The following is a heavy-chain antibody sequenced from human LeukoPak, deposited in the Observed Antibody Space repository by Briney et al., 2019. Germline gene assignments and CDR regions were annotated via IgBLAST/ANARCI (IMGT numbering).Heavy chain of an antibody. CDR3: ARYSYASNGDY. Sequence: PSETLSLTCAVSGGSVSSGSYYWSWIRQPPGKGLEWIGYIYYSGSTNYNPSLKSRVTISVDTSKNQFSLKLSSVTAADTAVYYCARYSYASNGDYWGQGTLVTVSS. D-gene: IGHD5-18*01. CDR1: GGSVSSGSYY. CDR2: IYYSGST. V-gene: IGHV4-61*01. J-gene: IGHJ4*02.